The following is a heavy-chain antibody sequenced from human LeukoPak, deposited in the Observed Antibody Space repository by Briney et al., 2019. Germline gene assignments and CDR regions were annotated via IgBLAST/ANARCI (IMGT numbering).Heavy chain of an antibody. D-gene: IGHD1-1*01. J-gene: IGHJ4*02. Sequence: PSETLSLTCAVYGGSFSSYYWSWIRQPPGKGLEWIGEINRGESTNYNPSLKSRVTISVDTSKSQFSLKLSSVTAADTAVYYCATWRTAKTGFDYWGQGTLVTVSS. V-gene: IGHV4-34*01. CDR2: INRGEST. CDR3: ATWRTAKTGFDY. CDR1: GGSFSSYY.